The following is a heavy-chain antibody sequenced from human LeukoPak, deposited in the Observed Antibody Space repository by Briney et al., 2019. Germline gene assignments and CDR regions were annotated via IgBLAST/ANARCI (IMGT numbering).Heavy chain of an antibody. CDR1: GFTFSSYS. D-gene: IGHD3-10*01. CDR3: AREESMVPPYYYGMDV. Sequence: GGSLRLSCVASGFTFSSYSMNWVRQAPGKGLEWVSSISSSSSYIYYADSVKGRFTISRDNAKNSLYLQMNSLRAEDTAVYYCAREESMVPPYYYGMDVWGQGTTVTVSS. CDR2: ISSSSSYI. J-gene: IGHJ6*02. V-gene: IGHV3-21*01.